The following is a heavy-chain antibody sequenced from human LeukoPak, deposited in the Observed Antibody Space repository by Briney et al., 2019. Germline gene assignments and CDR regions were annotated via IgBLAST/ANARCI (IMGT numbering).Heavy chain of an antibody. CDR1: GFTFSSYE. J-gene: IGHJ6*02. D-gene: IGHD2-2*01. CDR2: ISSSGSTI. V-gene: IGHV3-48*03. CDR3: ARDLCSSTSCYLVDYGMDV. Sequence: GGSLRLSCAASGFTFSSYEMIWVRQAPGKGLEWVSYISSSGSTIYYADSVKGRFTISRDNAKNSLYLQMNSLRAEDTAVYYCARDLCSSTSCYLVDYGMDVWGQGTTVTVSS.